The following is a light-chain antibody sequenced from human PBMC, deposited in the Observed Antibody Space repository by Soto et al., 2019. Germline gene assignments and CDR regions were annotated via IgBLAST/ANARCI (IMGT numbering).Light chain of an antibody. Sequence: QSALTQPASVSGSPGQSITISCTGPSSDVGGSKVVSWYQHHPGKAPKLIIYEDTKRPSGVSTRFSGSKSGNTASLTISGLQAEDEADYYCCSYVSSATWVFGGGTKLTVL. J-gene: IGLJ3*02. V-gene: IGLV2-23*01. CDR3: CSYVSSATWV. CDR1: SSDVGGSKV. CDR2: EDT.